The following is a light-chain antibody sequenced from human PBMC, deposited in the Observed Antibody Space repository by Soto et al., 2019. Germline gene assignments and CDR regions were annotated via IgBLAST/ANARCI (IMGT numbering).Light chain of an antibody. J-gene: IGKJ2*01. V-gene: IGKV1-5*01. CDR3: QQYNSYSMYT. CDR1: QSISKW. Sequence: DIQMTQSPTTLSASIGERVTITCRASQSISKWLAWYQQTPGRAPKVLISDASNLESGVTSRFSGSGSETEFTLTISSLQPDDFATYYCQQYNSYSMYTFGQGTKLEIK. CDR2: DAS.